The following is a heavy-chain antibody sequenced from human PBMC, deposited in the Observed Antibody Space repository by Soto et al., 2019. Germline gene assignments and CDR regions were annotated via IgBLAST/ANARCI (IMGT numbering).Heavy chain of an antibody. CDR1: GGSISSGGYS. CDR3: ARHKKLWTDNWFDP. V-gene: IGHV4-30-2*03. J-gene: IGHJ5*02. CDR2: IYHSGST. D-gene: IGHD5-18*01. Sequence: SETLSLTCAVSGGSISSGGYSWSWIRQPPGKGLEWIGYIYHSGSTYYNPSLKSRVTISVDTSKNQFSLKLSSVTAADTAVYYCARHKKLWTDNWFDPWGQGTLVTVSS.